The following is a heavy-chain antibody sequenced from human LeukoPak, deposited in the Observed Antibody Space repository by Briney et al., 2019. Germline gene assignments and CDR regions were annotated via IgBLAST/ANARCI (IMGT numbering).Heavy chain of an antibody. J-gene: IGHJ4*02. D-gene: IGHD1-26*01. Sequence: QTGGSLRLSCAASGFIFNSYNMNWVRQAPGKGLQWISYINSDSSTINNADSVKGRFTISRDNAKNSLYLQMNSLRAEDTAMYYCATATVGPDYWGQGTLVTVSS. CDR3: ATATVGPDY. V-gene: IGHV3-48*01. CDR1: GFIFNSYN. CDR2: INSDSSTI.